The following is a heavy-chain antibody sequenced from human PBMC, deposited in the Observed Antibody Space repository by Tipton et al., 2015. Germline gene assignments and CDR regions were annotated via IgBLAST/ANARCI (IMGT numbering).Heavy chain of an antibody. CDR1: GGSITTYY. J-gene: IGHJ1*01. V-gene: IGHV4-59*08. CDR2: IFHRGDT. Sequence: TLSLTCTVSGGSITTYYWTWIRQPPGKGLEWIGSIFHRGDTNYNPSLKSRVTISLDTSKNQFSLKLNSVTAADTAVYYCARASIIQGYYHDSSRYYLFNSWGQGTLVTVSS. D-gene: IGHD3-22*01. CDR3: ARASIIQGYYHDSSRYYLFNS.